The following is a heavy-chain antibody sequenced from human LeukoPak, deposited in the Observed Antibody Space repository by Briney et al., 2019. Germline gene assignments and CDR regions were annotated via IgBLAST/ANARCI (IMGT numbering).Heavy chain of an antibody. V-gene: IGHV1-2*02. J-gene: IGHJ5*02. Sequence: ASVKVSCKASGYTFTGYYMHWVRQAPGQGLEWMGWINPNSGGTNYAQKFQGRVTMTRDTSISTAYMELSRLRSDDTAVYYCARDSRARNYKQQLTQNWFDPWGQGTLVTVSS. CDR2: INPNSGGT. D-gene: IGHD6-13*01. CDR3: ARDSRARNYKQQLTQNWFDP. CDR1: GYTFTGYY.